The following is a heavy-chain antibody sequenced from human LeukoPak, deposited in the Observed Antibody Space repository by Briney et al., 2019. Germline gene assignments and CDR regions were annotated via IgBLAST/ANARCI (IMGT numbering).Heavy chain of an antibody. J-gene: IGHJ4*02. D-gene: IGHD6-19*01. Sequence: ASVKVSCKASGYTFTSYYMHWVRQAPGQGLEWMGWISAYNGNTNYAQKLQGRVTMTTDTSTSTAYMELRSLRSDDTAVYYCARGEQWLKQAGDPFDYWGQGTLVTVSS. CDR2: ISAYNGNT. CDR3: ARGEQWLKQAGDPFDY. CDR1: GYTFTSYY. V-gene: IGHV1-18*04.